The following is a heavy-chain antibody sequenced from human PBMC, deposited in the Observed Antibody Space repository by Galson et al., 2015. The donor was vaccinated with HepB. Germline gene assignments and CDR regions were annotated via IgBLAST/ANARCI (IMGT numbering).Heavy chain of an antibody. CDR2: ISAYNGNT. J-gene: IGHJ4*02. CDR1: GYTFTSYG. CDR3: ATGTEGYYYDSSGYYS. Sequence: SVKVSCKASGYTFTSYGISWVRQAPGQGLEWMGWISAYNGNTNYAQKLQGRVTMTTDTSTSTAYMELSSLRSEDTAVYYCATGTEGYYYDSSGYYSWGQGTLVTVSS. V-gene: IGHV1-18*01. D-gene: IGHD3-22*01.